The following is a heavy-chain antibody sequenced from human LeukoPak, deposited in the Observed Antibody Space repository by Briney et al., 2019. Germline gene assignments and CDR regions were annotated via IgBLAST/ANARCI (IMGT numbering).Heavy chain of an antibody. CDR2: IIPIFGTA. Sequence: SVKVSRKASGGTFSSYAISWVRQAPGQGLEWMGGIIPIFGTANYAQKFQGRVTITTDESTSTAYMELSSLRSEDTAVYYCARDPRRDGPRTYYYMDVWGKGTTVTVSS. V-gene: IGHV1-69*05. CDR1: GGTFSSYA. J-gene: IGHJ6*03. D-gene: IGHD5-24*01. CDR3: ARDPRRDGPRTYYYMDV.